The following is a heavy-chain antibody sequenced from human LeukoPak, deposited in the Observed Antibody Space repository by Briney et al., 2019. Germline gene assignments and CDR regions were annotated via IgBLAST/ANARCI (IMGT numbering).Heavy chain of an antibody. CDR3: AREYCNAGICYAYFDY. Sequence: ASVKVSCKASGYTLTGYYMHWVRQAPRQGLEWMGRINPNSGDTGYAQKFQGRVTMTRDTSISTAYMELTRLRSDDTAVYYCAREYCNAGICYAYFDYWGQGTLVTVSS. D-gene: IGHD2-15*01. J-gene: IGHJ4*02. V-gene: IGHV1-2*06. CDR2: INPNSGDT. CDR1: GYTLTGYY.